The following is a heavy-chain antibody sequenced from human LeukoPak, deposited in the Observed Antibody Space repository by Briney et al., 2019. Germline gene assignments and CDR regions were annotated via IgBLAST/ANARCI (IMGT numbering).Heavy chain of an antibody. V-gene: IGHV3-33*01. CDR2: AYDDASNQ. Sequence: PGGSLRLSCAASGFNFRSQGMHWVRQAPGKGLERVAVAYDDASNQYYADSVKGRFTVSKDNSKNTLYIQMNSLRAEDTAVYYCATGGRYYYDQWGQGTLVTVSS. J-gene: IGHJ4*02. CDR3: ATGGRYYYDQ. CDR1: GFNFRSQG. D-gene: IGHD3-22*01.